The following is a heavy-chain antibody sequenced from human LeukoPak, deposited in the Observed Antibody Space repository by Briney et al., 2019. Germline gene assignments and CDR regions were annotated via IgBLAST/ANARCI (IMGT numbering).Heavy chain of an antibody. CDR1: GYSISSYY. V-gene: IGHV4-59*01. CDR2: INYSRST. D-gene: IGHD2-2*01. J-gene: IGHJ3*02. Sequence: SETLSLTCSVSGYSISSYYWSCFRRPPPGGRVGWGYINYSRSTNYNPSLKSRVTISVDTSKNQFSLKLTSVTAADTAVYYCARESHAGYCSSTSCSDAFDIWGQGTMVTVSS. CDR3: ARESHAGYCSSTSCSDAFDI.